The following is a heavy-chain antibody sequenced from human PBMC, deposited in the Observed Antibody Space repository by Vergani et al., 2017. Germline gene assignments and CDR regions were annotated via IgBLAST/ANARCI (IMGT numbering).Heavy chain of an antibody. Sequence: EVELVQSGPEMRKPGESLKISCKGSEYSFGNYWIGSVRQVPGKGLEWMGIIYPADSDTRYSPSFQGQVTISADKSISTAFLQWDSLKASATALYYCARHTTYTDSWGQGTLVTVSS. D-gene: IGHD1-1*01. CDR1: EYSFGNYW. J-gene: IGHJ4*02. V-gene: IGHV5-51*01. CDR2: IYPADSDT. CDR3: ARHTTYTDS.